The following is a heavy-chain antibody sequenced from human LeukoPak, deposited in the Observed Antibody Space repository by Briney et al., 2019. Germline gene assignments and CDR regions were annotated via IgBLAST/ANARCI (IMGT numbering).Heavy chain of an antibody. CDR3: ARGGGYCSSTSCYTDDAFDI. D-gene: IGHD2-2*02. CDR1: GYTFTSYG. V-gene: IGHV1-18*01. Sequence: ASVKVSCKASGYTFTSYGISWVRQAPGQGLEWMGWISAYNGNTNYAQKLQGRVTMTTDTSTSTAYMELRSLRSDDTAVYYCARGGGYCSSTSCYTDDAFDIWGQGIMVTVSS. CDR2: ISAYNGNT. J-gene: IGHJ3*02.